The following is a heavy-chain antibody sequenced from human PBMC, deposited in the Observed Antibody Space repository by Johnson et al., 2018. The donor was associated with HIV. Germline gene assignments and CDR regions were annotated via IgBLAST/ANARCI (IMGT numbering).Heavy chain of an antibody. V-gene: IGHV3-23*04. J-gene: IGHJ3*02. CDR1: GFTFSSYA. D-gene: IGHD3-3*01. Sequence: VQLVESGGGLVQPGGSLRLSCAASGFTFSSYAMSWVRQAPGKGLEWVSDIGGSGGSTYYAGSVKGRFTISRDNFKNTLYLQMNGLRAEDTAVYYCAKDANFWSGPDTFDIWGQGTKVTVSS. CDR2: IGGSGGST. CDR3: AKDANFWSGPDTFDI.